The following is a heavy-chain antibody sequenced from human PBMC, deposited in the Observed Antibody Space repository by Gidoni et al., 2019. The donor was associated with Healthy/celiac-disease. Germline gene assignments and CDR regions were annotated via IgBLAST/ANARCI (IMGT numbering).Heavy chain of an antibody. D-gene: IGHD2-15*01. V-gene: IGHV4-59*01. CDR3: AREGYGGNSFDY. J-gene: IGHJ4*02. CDR2: IYYSGST. CDR1: GGSISSYS. Sequence: QVQLQESGPGLVKPSETLSLTCTVSGGSISSYSWSGIRQPPGKGLEWTGYIYYSGSTNYNPSLKSRVTISVDTSKNQFSLKLSSVTAADTAVYYCAREGYGGNSFDYWGQGTLVTVSS.